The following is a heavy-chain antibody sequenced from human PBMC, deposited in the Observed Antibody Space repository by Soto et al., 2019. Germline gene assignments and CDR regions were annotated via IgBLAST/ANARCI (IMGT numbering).Heavy chain of an antibody. D-gene: IGHD5-12*01. V-gene: IGHV3-74*01. CDR3: ARSRDGYNFVGDC. J-gene: IGHJ4*02. CDR2: INIDGSIT. Sequence: EVQLVESGGGLVQPGGSLRLSCAASGFTLSSYWMHWVRQAPGKGLVWISRINIDGSITSYADSVKGRFTISRDNAKNTLYLQVNSLRAEDTAVYYCARSRDGYNFVGDCWGQGTLVTVSS. CDR1: GFTLSSYW.